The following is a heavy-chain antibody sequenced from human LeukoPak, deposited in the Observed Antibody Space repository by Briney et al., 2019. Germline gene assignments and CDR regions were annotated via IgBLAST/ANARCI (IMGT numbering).Heavy chain of an antibody. J-gene: IGHJ4*02. D-gene: IGHD3-22*01. CDR1: GGSIYRHY. CDR3: ARGPGSYDSRGYYGGFDF. Sequence: SGTLSLTCTVSGGSIYRHYWSWIRQPPGKGLEWIAYIYYDGSTNDNPSLKSRATISLDTSKNQFSLNLTSMTAADTAVYYCARGPGSYDSRGYYGGFDFWGQGIRVTVSS. V-gene: IGHV4-59*11. CDR2: IYYDGST.